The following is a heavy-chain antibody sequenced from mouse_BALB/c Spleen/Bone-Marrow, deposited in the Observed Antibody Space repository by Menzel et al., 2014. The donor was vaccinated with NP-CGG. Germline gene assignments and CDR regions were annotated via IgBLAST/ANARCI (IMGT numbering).Heavy chain of an antibody. CDR2: IYPGDGVT. CDR1: GYTFTSYW. D-gene: IGHD1-2*01. V-gene: IGHV1-87*01. CDR3: ARRDYGIKENDYAMDY. J-gene: IGHJ4*01. Sequence: QVQLQQSGAELARPGASVKLSCKASGYTFTSYWMQWVKQRPGQGLDWIGAIYPGDGVTWYTQKFKGKATLTADKSSSTAYKQLGGLTSEDSTVYYCARRDYGIKENDYAMDYWGQGTSVTVSS.